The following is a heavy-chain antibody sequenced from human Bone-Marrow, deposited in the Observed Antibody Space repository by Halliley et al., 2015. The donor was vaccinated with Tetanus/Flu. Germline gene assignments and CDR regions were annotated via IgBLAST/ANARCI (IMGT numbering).Heavy chain of an antibody. V-gene: IGHV3-21*01. CDR1: NVTFTYDT. CDR3: TAVGEAVNYYYYYGMRV. J-gene: IGHJ6*02. D-gene: IGHD3-16*02. CDR2: INTRSTHK. Sequence: AGANVTFTYDTLTWVRQAPGKGLEWVSSINTRSTHKHYADSVKGRFTISRDNAKNSLYLEMNSLRAEDTAIYYCTAVGEAVNYYYYYGMRVWGQGTAVTVSS.